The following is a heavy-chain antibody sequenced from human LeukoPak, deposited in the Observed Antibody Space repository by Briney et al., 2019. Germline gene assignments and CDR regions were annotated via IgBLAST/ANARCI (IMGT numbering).Heavy chain of an antibody. CDR1: GFSFSASS. CDR3: AKDVYCSSTSCYTGLDY. V-gene: IGHV3-30*18. CDR2: ISYDGSNK. D-gene: IGHD2-2*02. J-gene: IGHJ4*02. Sequence: GGSLRLSCAASGFSFSASSMSWVRQAPGKGLEWVAVISYDGSNKYYADSVKGRFTISRDNSKNTLYLQMNSLRAEDTAVYYCAKDVYCSSTSCYTGLDYWGQGTLVTVSS.